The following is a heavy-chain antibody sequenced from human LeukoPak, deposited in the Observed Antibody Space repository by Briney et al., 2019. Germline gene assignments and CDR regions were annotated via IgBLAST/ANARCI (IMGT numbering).Heavy chain of an antibody. V-gene: IGHV4-39*01. CDR1: GGSISSSSYY. J-gene: IGHJ6*03. CDR2: IYYSGST. Sequence: SETLSLTCTVSGGSISSSSYYWGWIRQPPGKGLEWIVSIYYSGSTYYNPSLKSRVTISVDTSKNQFSLKLSSVTAADTAVYYCARHAGTYDFWSGFPYYYYYMDVWGKGITVTVSS. D-gene: IGHD3-3*01. CDR3: ARHAGTYDFWSGFPYYYYYMDV.